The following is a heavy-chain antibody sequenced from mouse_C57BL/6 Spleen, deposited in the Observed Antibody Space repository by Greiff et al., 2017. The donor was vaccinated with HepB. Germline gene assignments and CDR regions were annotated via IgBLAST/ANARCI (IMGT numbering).Heavy chain of an antibody. J-gene: IGHJ3*01. CDR1: GYAFSSSW. V-gene: IGHV1-82*01. CDR3: ARDELLAFAY. CDR2: IYPGDGDT. Sequence: VQLQQSGPELVKPGASVKISCKASGYAFSSSWMNWVKQRPGKGLEWIGRIYPGDGDTNYNGKFKGKATLTADKSSSTAYMQLSSLTSEDSAVYFCARDELLAFAYWGQGTLVTVSA. D-gene: IGHD1-3*01.